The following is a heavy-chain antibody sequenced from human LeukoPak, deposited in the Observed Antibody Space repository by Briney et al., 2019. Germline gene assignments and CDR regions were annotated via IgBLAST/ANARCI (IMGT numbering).Heavy chain of an antibody. Sequence: GGSLRLSCAASGLTFSSYSMNWVRQAPGKGLEWVSSISISSSYIYYADSVKGRFTISRDNAKNSLYLQMSSLRAEDTAVYYCARDRASDYWGQGTLVTVSS. CDR3: ARDRASDY. D-gene: IGHD3-10*01. J-gene: IGHJ4*02. CDR2: ISISSSYI. V-gene: IGHV3-21*01. CDR1: GLTFSSYS.